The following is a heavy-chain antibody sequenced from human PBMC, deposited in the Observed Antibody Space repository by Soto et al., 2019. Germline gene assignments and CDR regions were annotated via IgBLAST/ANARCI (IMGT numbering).Heavy chain of an antibody. Sequence: QLQLQESGPGLVKPSETLSLTCTVSGGSITSSSHYWGWIRQPPGKGLEWIGSIYYSGRTYYNPSLKSRVTISVDTSKNQFSLKLSSVTAADTAVYYCARRFAYFHHWGQGTLVTVSS. CDR1: GGSITSSSHY. D-gene: IGHD3-3*01. CDR3: ARRFAYFHH. J-gene: IGHJ1*01. V-gene: IGHV4-39*01. CDR2: IYYSGRT.